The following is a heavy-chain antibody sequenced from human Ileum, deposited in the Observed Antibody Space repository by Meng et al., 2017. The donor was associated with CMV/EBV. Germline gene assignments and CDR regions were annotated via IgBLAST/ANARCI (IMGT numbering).Heavy chain of an antibody. V-gene: IGHV4-4*07. J-gene: IGHJ4*02. CDR3: ARGPGGFGDFNFDY. D-gene: IGHD3-16*01. CDR1: CDSSTSFY. Sequence: AQLHASVPGLVQPSETLSLTRTVSCDSSTSFYWSWIRPPAGKALEWIGRIYHGGSTNYNPSLKSRVTLSVDTSKNQFSMRLTSVTAADTAVYYCARGPGGFGDFNFDYWGQGTLVTVSS. CDR2: IYHGGST.